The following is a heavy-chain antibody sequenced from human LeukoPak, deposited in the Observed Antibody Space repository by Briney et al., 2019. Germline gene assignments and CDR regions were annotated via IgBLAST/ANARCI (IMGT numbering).Heavy chain of an antibody. Sequence: GGSLRLSCAASGFTFTSYSMNWVRQAPGKELEWVSTISGGGGSTYYADSVKGRFTISRDNSKNTLYLQVNSLRAEDTAVYYCAKGGKWDVTPFDYWGQGTLVTVSS. D-gene: IGHD1-26*01. J-gene: IGHJ4*02. CDR3: AKGGKWDVTPFDY. CDR2: ISGGGGST. CDR1: GFTFTSYS. V-gene: IGHV3-23*01.